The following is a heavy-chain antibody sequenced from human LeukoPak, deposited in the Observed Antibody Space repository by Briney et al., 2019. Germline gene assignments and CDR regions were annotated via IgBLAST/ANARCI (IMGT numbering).Heavy chain of an antibody. Sequence: PGGSLRLSCAASGFTFSSYAMHWVRQAPGKGLEWVAVISYDGSNKYYADSVKGRFTISRDNSKNTLYLQMNSLRAEDTAVYYCARDPEYYYDSSGYPDHWGQGTLVTVSS. D-gene: IGHD3-22*01. V-gene: IGHV3-30-3*01. J-gene: IGHJ4*02. CDR1: GFTFSSYA. CDR3: ARDPEYYYDSSGYPDH. CDR2: ISYDGSNK.